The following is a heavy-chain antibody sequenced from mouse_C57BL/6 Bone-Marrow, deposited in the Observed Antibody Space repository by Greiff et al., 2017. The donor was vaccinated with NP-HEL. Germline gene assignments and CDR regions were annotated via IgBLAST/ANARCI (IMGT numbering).Heavy chain of an antibody. Sequence: EVKLMESEGGLVQPGSSMKLSCTASGFTFSDYYMAWVRQVPEKGLEWVANINYDGSSTSYLASLKSRFIISRDNAKNILYLQMCSLKSEDTATYYCAREGGLRRRTYAMDYWGQGTSVTVSS. J-gene: IGHJ4*01. D-gene: IGHD2-4*01. CDR2: INYDGSST. V-gene: IGHV5-16*01. CDR1: GFTFSDYY. CDR3: AREGGLRRRTYAMDY.